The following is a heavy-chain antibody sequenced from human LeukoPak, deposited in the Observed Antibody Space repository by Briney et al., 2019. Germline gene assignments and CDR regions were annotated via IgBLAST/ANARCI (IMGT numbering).Heavy chain of an antibody. CDR3: ARDLGGYQRSKFDY. V-gene: IGHV3-7*01. D-gene: IGHD5-12*01. Sequence: GGPLNLSCAASGLPLITYGMHWVRQAQGKGLEWVANLKQDGSEKYFVDPVKGRFTFSRDNPKNSRYLQMTSLKAEDTVVISFARDLGGYQRSKFDYWGQGTLVSVSS. CDR2: LKQDGSEK. CDR1: GLPLITYG. J-gene: IGHJ4*02.